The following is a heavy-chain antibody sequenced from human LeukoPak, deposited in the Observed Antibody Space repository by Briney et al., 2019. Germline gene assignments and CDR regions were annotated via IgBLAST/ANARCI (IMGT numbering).Heavy chain of an antibody. CDR2: INPSGGST. CDR3: AREGDGYSYFDY. V-gene: IGHV1-46*01. J-gene: IGHJ4*02. CDR1: GYSFTSHY. Sequence: ASVKVSCKASGYSFTSHYMHWVRQAPGQGLEWMGIINPSGGSTSYAQKFQGRVTMTRDMSTSTVYMELSSLRSEDTAVYYCAREGDGYSYFDYWGQGTLVTVSS. D-gene: IGHD5-18*01.